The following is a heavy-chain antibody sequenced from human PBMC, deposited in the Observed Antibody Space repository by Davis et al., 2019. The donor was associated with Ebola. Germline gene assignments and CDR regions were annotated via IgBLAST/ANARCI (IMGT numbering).Heavy chain of an antibody. V-gene: IGHV3-7*01. CDR2: ISQDGSEK. D-gene: IGHD3-9*01. CDR3: ARGLLRYFDWLSYFDY. CDR1: GFTFSTYW. J-gene: IGHJ4*02. Sequence: PGGSLRLSCAASGFTFSTYWMNWVRQAPGQGLEWVASISQDGSEKYYVDSLKGRFTISRDNVKSSLYLQMNSLRAEDTAVYYCARGLLRYFDWLSYFDYWGQGTLVTVSS.